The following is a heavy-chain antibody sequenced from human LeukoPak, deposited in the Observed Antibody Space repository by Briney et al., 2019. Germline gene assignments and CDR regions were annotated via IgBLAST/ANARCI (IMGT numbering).Heavy chain of an antibody. CDR1: AFTFSTYG. Sequence: GGSLRLSCAASAFTFSTYGMHWVRQAPGKGLEWVAFIRYDGINKYYADSVKGRFTISRDNAKNTVSLQMNTLRAEDTAVYYCAKVRLGYCSGGSCSRGGTSMDVWGRGTTVTISS. CDR2: IRYDGINK. D-gene: IGHD2-15*01. J-gene: IGHJ6*03. V-gene: IGHV3-30*02. CDR3: AKVRLGYCSGGSCSRGGTSMDV.